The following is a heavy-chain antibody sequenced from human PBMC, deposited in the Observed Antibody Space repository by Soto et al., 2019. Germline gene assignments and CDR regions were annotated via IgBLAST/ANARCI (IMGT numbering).Heavy chain of an antibody. CDR3: ARVRYNWNYVRSNNWFDP. Sequence: PSETLSLTCTVSGGSISGYYWSWIRQPPGKGLEWIGYIYYSGSTNYNPSLKSRVTISVDTSKNQFSLKLSSVTAADTAVYYCARVRYNWNYVRSNNWFDPWGQGTLVTVSS. J-gene: IGHJ5*02. CDR2: IYYSGST. D-gene: IGHD1-7*01. CDR1: GGSISGYY. V-gene: IGHV4-59*01.